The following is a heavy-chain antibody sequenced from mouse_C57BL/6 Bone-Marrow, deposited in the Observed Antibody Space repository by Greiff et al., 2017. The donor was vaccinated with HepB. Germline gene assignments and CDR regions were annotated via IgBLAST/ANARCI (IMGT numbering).Heavy chain of an antibody. CDR3: AGEGFDY. J-gene: IGHJ2*01. Sequence: QVQLQQSGAELVRPGASVTLSCKASGYTFTDYDMHWVKQTPVHGLEWIGAIDPETGGTAYNQKFKGKAILTADKSSSTAYMELRSLTSEDSAVYYCAGEGFDYWGQGTTLTVSS. CDR1: GYTFTDYD. CDR2: IDPETGGT. V-gene: IGHV1-15*01.